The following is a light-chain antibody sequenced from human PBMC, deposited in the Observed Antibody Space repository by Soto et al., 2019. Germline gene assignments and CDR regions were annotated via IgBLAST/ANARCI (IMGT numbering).Light chain of an antibody. Sequence: DIQMTQSPCSVSASVGDRVTIRCRASKGISSWLAWYQQKPGKAPKLLIYAASSLEAGVPSRFSGSGSGTDFTLTISSLQPDDFATYYCQPANSFPFTFGQGTRLEIK. V-gene: IGKV1-12*02. CDR3: QPANSFPFT. CDR2: AAS. CDR1: KGISSW. J-gene: IGKJ5*01.